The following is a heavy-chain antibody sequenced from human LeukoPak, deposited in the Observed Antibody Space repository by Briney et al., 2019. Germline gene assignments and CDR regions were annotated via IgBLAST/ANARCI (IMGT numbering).Heavy chain of an antibody. V-gene: IGHV1-18*01. CDR1: GYTFTSYG. J-gene: IGHJ4*02. D-gene: IGHD6-13*01. CDR2: ISAYNGNT. Sequence: ASVKVSCKSSGYTFTSYGISLVRQAPGQSLELIGSISAYNGNTNYAQKLQGRVTMTTDTSSRTASLQLRSLRSDDPAVYYWPRDGGRTIAFRPSYFDSWGQGTLVTVSS. CDR3: PRDGGRTIAFRPSYFDS.